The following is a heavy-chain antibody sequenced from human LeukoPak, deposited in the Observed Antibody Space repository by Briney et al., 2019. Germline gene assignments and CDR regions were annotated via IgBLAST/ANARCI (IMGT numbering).Heavy chain of an antibody. V-gene: IGHV3-7*01. D-gene: IGHD3-10*01. J-gene: IGHJ4*02. CDR1: GLSFASDW. Sequence: GGSLRLSCVASGLSFASDWMDWVRQAPGKGLEWVANIRKDGGDIHYVDSVKGRFTISRDNAENSVYLQMHRLRAEDTAVYYCARDAFGDFSYWGQGILVTVSS. CDR3: ARDAFGDFSY. CDR2: IRKDGGDI.